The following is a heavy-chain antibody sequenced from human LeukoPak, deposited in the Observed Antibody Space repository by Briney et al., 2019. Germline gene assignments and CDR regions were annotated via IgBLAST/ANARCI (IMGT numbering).Heavy chain of an antibody. CDR3: ARSYNWFDP. CDR2: TYYRSKWYN. D-gene: IGHD3-16*01. CDR1: GDSVSSNSAV. V-gene: IGHV6-1*01. J-gene: IGHJ5*02. Sequence: SQTLSLTCAIPGDSVSSNSAVWNWIRQSPSRGLEWLGRTYYRSKWYNDYAVSVKSRITINPDTSMNQFSLQLNSVTPEDTAVYYCARSYNWFDPWGQGTLVTVSS.